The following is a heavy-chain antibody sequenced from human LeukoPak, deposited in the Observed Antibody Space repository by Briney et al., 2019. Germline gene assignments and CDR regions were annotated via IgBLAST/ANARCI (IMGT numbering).Heavy chain of an antibody. CDR1: GFTFSDYY. CDR2: ISSSGSTI. Sequence: SGGSLRLSCAASGFTFSDYYMSWIRQAPGKGLEWVSYISSSGSTIYYADSVKGRFTISRDNAKNSLYLQVNSLRAEDTAVYYCAKTAVAVHFDYWGQGTLVTVSS. CDR3: AKTAVAVHFDY. J-gene: IGHJ4*02. V-gene: IGHV3-11*04. D-gene: IGHD6-19*01.